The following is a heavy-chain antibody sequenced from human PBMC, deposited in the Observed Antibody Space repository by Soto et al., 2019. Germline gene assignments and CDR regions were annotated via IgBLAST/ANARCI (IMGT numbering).Heavy chain of an antibody. CDR1: GFTFSSYW. J-gene: IGHJ4*02. CDR3: ARAVAGWRQFYYFDY. V-gene: IGHV3-7*01. D-gene: IGHD6-19*01. Sequence: GGSLRLSCAASGFTFSSYWMSWVRQAPGKGLEWVANIKQDGSEKYYVDSVKGRFTISRDNAKNSLYLQMNSLRAEDTAVYYCARAVAGWRQFYYFDYWGQGTLVTVSS. CDR2: IKQDGSEK.